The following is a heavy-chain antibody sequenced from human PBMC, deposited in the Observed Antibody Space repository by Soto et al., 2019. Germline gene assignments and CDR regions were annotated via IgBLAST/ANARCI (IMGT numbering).Heavy chain of an antibody. J-gene: IGHJ4*02. D-gene: IGHD5-18*01. V-gene: IGHV4-34*01. CDR3: ARGYDTALAPIF. Sequence: TLSLTCAVYGGSFSSYHWSWIRQTPGKGLEWIGEINHLTTTNYNPSLKSRVIISLDTPKNQFSLKLSSVTAADTAVYYCARGYDTALAPIFWGQGILVTVSS. CDR1: GGSFSSYH. CDR2: INHLTTT.